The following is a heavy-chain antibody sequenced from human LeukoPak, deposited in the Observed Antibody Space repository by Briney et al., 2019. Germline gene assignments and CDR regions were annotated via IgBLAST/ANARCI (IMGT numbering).Heavy chain of an antibody. CDR3: ARDEWDVLLWFGGTPYGMDV. D-gene: IGHD3-10*01. J-gene: IGHJ6*04. Sequence: GGSLRLSCAASGFTFSSYSMNWVRQAPGKGLEWVSSISSSSSYIYYADSVKGRFTISRDNAKNSLYLQMNSLRAEDTAVYYCARDEWDVLLWFGGTPYGMDVWGKGTPVTVSS. V-gene: IGHV3-21*01. CDR2: ISSSSSYI. CDR1: GFTFSSYS.